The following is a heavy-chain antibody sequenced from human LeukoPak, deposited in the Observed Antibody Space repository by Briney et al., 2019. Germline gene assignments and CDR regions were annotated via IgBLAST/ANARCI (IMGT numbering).Heavy chain of an antibody. CDR3: AKRAYCRSASCYKKEHYFDY. V-gene: IGHV3-66*01. J-gene: IGHJ4*02. CDR2: IYMVGST. D-gene: IGHD2-2*02. Sequence: PGGSLRLSCVASGFIVSNNYMIWVRQAPGRGLEWVSIIYMVGSTYYADSVKGRFTISRDNSKNTLYLQMNNLRAEDTAIYFCAKRAYCRSASCYKKEHYFDYWGQGTLVTVSS. CDR1: GFIVSNNY.